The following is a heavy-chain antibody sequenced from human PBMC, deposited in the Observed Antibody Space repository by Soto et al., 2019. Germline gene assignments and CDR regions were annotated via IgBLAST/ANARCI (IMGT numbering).Heavy chain of an antibody. V-gene: IGHV3-9*01. Sequence: GGSLRLSCAASGFTFDDYAMHWVRQAPGKGLEWVSGISWNSGSIGYADSVKGRFTISRDNAKNSLYLQMNSLRAEDTALYYCAKDGLRERNYYYYYYMDVWGKGTTVTVSS. CDR3: AKDGLRERNYYYYYYMDV. CDR2: ISWNSGSI. D-gene: IGHD4-17*01. CDR1: GFTFDDYA. J-gene: IGHJ6*03.